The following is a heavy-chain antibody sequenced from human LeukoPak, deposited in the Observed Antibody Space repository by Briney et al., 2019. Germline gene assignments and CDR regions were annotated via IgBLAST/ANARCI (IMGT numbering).Heavy chain of an antibody. CDR1: GYTFTGYY. CDR3: ARDLGLFNWFDP. Sequence: ASVKVSCKASGYTFTGYYMHWVRQAPGQGLEWMGWINPNSGGTNYAQKFQGRVTMTRDTSISTAYMELSRLRSDDTAVYYCARDLGLFNWFDPWGQGTLVTVSS. D-gene: IGHD2-21*01. CDR2: INPNSGGT. J-gene: IGHJ5*02. V-gene: IGHV1-2*02.